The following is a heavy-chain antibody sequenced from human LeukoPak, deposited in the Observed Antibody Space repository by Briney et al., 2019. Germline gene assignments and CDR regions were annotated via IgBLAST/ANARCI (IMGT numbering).Heavy chain of an antibody. CDR2: IYYSGST. CDR3: AKYSGYENGRFDY. CDR1: GGSISSYY. J-gene: IGHJ4*02. V-gene: IGHV4-59*01. D-gene: IGHD5-12*01. Sequence: SETLSLTCTVSGGSISSYYWSWIRQPPGKGLEWIGYIYYSGSTNYNPSLKSRVTISVDTSKNQFSLKLSSVTAADTAVYYCAKYSGYENGRFDYWGQGTLVTVSS.